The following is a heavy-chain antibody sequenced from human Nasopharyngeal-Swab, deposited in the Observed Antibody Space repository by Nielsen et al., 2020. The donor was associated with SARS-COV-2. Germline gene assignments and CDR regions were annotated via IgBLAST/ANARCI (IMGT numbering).Heavy chain of an antibody. V-gene: IGHV5-51*01. Sequence: GGSLRLSCATSGYRFTDYWIAWVRQAPGKGLECMGTIFPGDSDTRYSPSFEGRVTISVDQSITTAYPHWTSLKASDTAKYYCAIGAAVGTLFHGMDVWGQGTMVTVSS. D-gene: IGHD1-26*01. CDR2: IFPGDSDT. CDR3: AIGAAVGTLFHGMDV. CDR1: GYRFTDYW. J-gene: IGHJ6*02.